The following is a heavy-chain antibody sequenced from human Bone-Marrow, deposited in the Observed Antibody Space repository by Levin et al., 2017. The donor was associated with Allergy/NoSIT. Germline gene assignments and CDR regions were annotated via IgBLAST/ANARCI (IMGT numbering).Heavy chain of an antibody. V-gene: IGHV3-11*05. Sequence: GESLKISCAASGFTFSDYYMSWIRQAPGKGLEWVSYISSSSSYTNYADSVKGRFTISRDNAKNSLYLQMNSLRAEDTAVYYCARDNGSGLDYWGQGTLVTVSS. J-gene: IGHJ4*02. CDR3: ARDNGSGLDY. CDR2: ISSSSSYT. D-gene: IGHD3-10*01. CDR1: GFTFSDYY.